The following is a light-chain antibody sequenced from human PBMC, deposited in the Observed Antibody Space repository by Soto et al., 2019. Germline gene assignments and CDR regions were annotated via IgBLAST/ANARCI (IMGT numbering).Light chain of an antibody. Sequence: EIVLTQSPATLSLSPGQRATLSCRASQSVSSYLVWYQHKPGQAPRLLIYDASNRATGIPARFIGSGSGTDFTLTISSLEPEDSAVYYCQHRSNWPPLTFGGGTKVEI. V-gene: IGKV3-11*01. CDR1: QSVSSY. CDR3: QHRSNWPPLT. CDR2: DAS. J-gene: IGKJ4*01.